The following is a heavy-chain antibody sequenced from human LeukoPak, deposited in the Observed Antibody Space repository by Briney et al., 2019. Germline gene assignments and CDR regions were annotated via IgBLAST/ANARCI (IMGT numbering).Heavy chain of an antibody. CDR2: ISYHGINE. J-gene: IGHJ4*02. CDR3: AKVRWDNSGWYYLDS. CDR1: GFTFSDYN. D-gene: IGHD6-19*01. Sequence: GGSLRLSCAASGFTFSDYNMHWVRQAPGKGLEWMAVISYHGINEYYADSVKGRFTISRDNSKNTLHLQMNSLRAEDTAVYYCAKVRWDNSGWYYLDSWGQGTLVTVSS. V-gene: IGHV3-30*18.